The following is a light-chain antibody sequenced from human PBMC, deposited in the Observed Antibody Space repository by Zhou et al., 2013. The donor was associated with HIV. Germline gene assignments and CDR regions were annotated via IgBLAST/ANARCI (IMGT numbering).Light chain of an antibody. CDR2: GAS. V-gene: IGKV3-15*01. CDR3: QQYNNWPPLT. J-gene: IGKJ4*01. Sequence: IVMTQSPATLSVSPGESATLSCRASQSVGSNLAWYQQKPGQAPRLLTNGASTRATGIPATFSGSGSGTEFTLTITSMQSEDFAVYYCQQYNNWPPLTFGGGTKVEIK. CDR1: QSVGSN.